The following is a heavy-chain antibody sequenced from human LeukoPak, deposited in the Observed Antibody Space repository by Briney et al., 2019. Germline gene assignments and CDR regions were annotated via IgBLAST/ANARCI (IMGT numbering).Heavy chain of an antibody. Sequence: GGSLRLSCAASGFTFSSHWMHWVRQAPGKGLVWVSRINGDGSNTTYADSVKGRFTISRDNAKNTLYLQMNSLRAENTAGYQWSRSKNWYSPDAFDIWGQGTMVTVSS. CDR2: INGDGSNT. V-gene: IGHV3-74*03. CDR3: SRSKNWYSPDAFDI. D-gene: IGHD1-7*01. J-gene: IGHJ3*02. CDR1: GFTFSSHW.